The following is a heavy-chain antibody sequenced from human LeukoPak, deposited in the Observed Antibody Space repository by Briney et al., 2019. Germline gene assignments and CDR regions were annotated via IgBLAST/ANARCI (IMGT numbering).Heavy chain of an antibody. CDR1: GFTFSSYG. Sequence: GGSLRLSCAASGFTFSSYGMHWVRQAPGKGLEWVAVISYDGSNKYYADSVKGRFTISRDNSKNTLYLQMNSLRAEDTAVYYCAKDGLEHVVAAGVGGFDPWGQGTLATVSS. CDR2: ISYDGSNK. D-gene: IGHD2-15*01. V-gene: IGHV3-30*18. CDR3: AKDGLEHVVAAGVGGFDP. J-gene: IGHJ5*02.